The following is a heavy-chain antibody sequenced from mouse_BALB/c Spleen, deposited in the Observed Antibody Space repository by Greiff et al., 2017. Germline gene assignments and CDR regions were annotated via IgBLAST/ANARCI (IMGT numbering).Heavy chain of an antibody. V-gene: IGHV5-9-4*01. CDR3: ARSDGFYSMDD. D-gene: IGHD2-3*01. J-gene: IGHJ4*01. CDR1: GFTFSSYA. CDR2: ISSGGSYT. Sequence: EVHLVESGGGLVKPGGSLKLSCAASGFTFSSYAMSWVRQSPEKRLEWVAEISSGGSYTYYPDTVTGRFTISRDNAKKTLYLEMSSLRSEDTAMYYCARSDGFYSMDDWGQGTSVTVSS.